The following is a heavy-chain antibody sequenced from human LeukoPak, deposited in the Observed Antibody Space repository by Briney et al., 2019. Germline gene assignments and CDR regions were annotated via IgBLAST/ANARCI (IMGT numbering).Heavy chain of an antibody. CDR2: TYYRSKWYN. CDR3: ARDQPYYYDSSGYYSRYFDY. V-gene: IGHV6-1*01. CDR1: GDSVSSNSAA. J-gene: IGHJ4*02. D-gene: IGHD3-22*01. Sequence: SQTLSLTCAISGDSVSSNSAAWNWIRQSPSRGLEWLGRTYYRSKWYNDYAVSVKSRITINPDTSKNQFSLQLNSVTPEDTAVYYCARDQPYYYDSSGYYSRYFDYWGQGTLVTVSS.